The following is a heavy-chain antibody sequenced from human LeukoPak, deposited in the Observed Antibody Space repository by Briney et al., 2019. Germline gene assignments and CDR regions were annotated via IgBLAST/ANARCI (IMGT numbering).Heavy chain of an antibody. CDR2: INPNSGGT. Sequence: GASVKLSCNASGYTFTGYYMHWVRQPPGQGLEWMGCINPNSGGTNYTQKFQCRVTMTRDMSITTAYMELSRLRSDDTAVYYCTRDLGYCSGGSCCPKFDPWGQGTLVTVSS. D-gene: IGHD2-15*01. CDR1: GYTFTGYY. CDR3: TRDLGYCSGGSCCPKFDP. J-gene: IGHJ5*02. V-gene: IGHV1-2*02.